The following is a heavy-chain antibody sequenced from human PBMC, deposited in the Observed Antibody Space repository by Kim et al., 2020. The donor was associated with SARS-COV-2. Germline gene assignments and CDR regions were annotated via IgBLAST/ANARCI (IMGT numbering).Heavy chain of an antibody. CDR1: GFTFSGSA. CDR2: IRSKANSYAT. J-gene: IGHJ3*02. V-gene: IGHV3-73*01. D-gene: IGHD5-12*01. CDR3: TRPGPDYSWKDFNAFDN. Sequence: GGSLRLSCAASGFTFSGSAMHWVRQASGKGLEWVGRIRSKANSYATAYAASVKGRFTISRDDSKNTAYLQMNSLKTEDTAVYYCTRPGPDYSWKDFNAFDNWGQGTMVTVSS.